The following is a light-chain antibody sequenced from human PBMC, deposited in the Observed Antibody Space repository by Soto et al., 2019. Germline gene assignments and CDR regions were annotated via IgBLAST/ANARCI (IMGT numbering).Light chain of an antibody. CDR2: DAS. V-gene: IGKV1-33*01. Sequence: DIQMTQSPSSLSASVGDRVTITCQASQDISNYLNWYQQKPGKAPKLLIYDASNLETGVPSRFSGSGSGTDFTFTISNLQPENIATYYCQQYDNLRGITFGPGTKVDIK. CDR1: QDISNY. CDR3: QQYDNLRGIT. J-gene: IGKJ3*01.